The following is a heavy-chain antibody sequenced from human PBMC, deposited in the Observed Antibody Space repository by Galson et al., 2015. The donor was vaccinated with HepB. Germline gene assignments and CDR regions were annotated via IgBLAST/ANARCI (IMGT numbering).Heavy chain of an antibody. D-gene: IGHD4-11*01. CDR1: GGSISSYY. CDR2: ISYSGST. V-gene: IGHV4-59*08. Sequence: SETLSLTCTVSGGSISSYYWSWIRQPPGKGLEWIGYISYSGSTNYNPSPKSRVTISVDTSKNQFSLQLSSVTAADTAVYYCARLGGLHVGYYGVDVWGQGTTVTVSS. J-gene: IGHJ6*02. CDR3: ARLGGLHVGYYGVDV.